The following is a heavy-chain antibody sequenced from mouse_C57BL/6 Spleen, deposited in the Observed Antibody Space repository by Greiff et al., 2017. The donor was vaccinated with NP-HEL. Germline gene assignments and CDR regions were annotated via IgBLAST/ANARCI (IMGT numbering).Heavy chain of an antibody. D-gene: IGHD2-3*01. J-gene: IGHJ1*03. CDR2: IYPRSGNT. V-gene: IGHV1-81*01. CDR1: GYTFTSYG. CDR3: ARFHDGYYWYFDV. Sequence: QVQLKQSGAELARPGASVKLSCKASGYTFTSYGISWVKQRTGQGLEWIGEIYPRSGNTYYNEKFKGKATLTADKSSSTAYMELRSLTSEDSAVYFCARFHDGYYWYFDVWGTGTTVTVSS.